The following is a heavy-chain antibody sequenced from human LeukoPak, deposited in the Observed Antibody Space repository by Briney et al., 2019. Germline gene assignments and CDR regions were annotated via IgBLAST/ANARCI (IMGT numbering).Heavy chain of an antibody. CDR3: ASSLLLYYYGSGSLEH. D-gene: IGHD3-10*01. V-gene: IGHV1-2*02. CDR1: GYTFTGYY. Sequence: GASVKVSCKASGYTFTGYYMHWVRQAPGQGLEWMGWINPNSGGTNYAQKFQGRVTMTRDTSTSTAYMELRSLRSDDTAVYYCASSLLLYYYGSGSLEHWGQGTLVTVSS. J-gene: IGHJ1*01. CDR2: INPNSGGT.